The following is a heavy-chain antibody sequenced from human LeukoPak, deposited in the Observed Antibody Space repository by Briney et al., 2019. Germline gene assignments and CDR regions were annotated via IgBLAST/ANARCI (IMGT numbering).Heavy chain of an antibody. J-gene: IGHJ4*02. CDR1: GFTFSRCY. V-gene: IGHV3-74*01. CDR2: INSDESST. CDR3: TRVFVGDEYSSSGY. D-gene: IGHD6-13*01. Sequence: GGSLRLSCAASGFTFSRCYMHWVRQAPGKGLVWVSRINSDESSTTYADSVKGRFTISRDNAKNTLYLQMNSLKVEDTAVYYCTRVFVGDEYSSSGYWGQGTLVTVSS.